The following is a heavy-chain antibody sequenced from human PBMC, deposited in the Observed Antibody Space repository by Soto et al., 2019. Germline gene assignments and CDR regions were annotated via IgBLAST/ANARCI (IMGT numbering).Heavy chain of an antibody. V-gene: IGHV3-72*01. CDR1: GFTFSDYY. CDR3: ARSQGGQYAFDI. CDR2: SRNKANSYTT. D-gene: IGHD2-15*01. Sequence: EVQLVESGGGLVQPGGSLRLSCAASGFTFSDYYMDWVRQAPGKGLEWVGRSRNKANSYTTEYAASVKGRFSISRDDSKTSLYLHINSLKIEDTAVYYCARSQGGQYAFDIWGQGTMVTVSS. J-gene: IGHJ3*02.